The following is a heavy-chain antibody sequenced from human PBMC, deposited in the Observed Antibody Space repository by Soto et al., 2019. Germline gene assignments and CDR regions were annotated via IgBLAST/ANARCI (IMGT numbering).Heavy chain of an antibody. D-gene: IGHD3-3*01. V-gene: IGHV3-30*18. CDR2: ISYDESNK. CDR3: AKRRNVLRFLESSSGMEX. Sequence: PGGSLRLSFAASGFTFSSYGMHWVRQAPGKGLEWVEFISYDESNKYYADSVKGRLTIPRDNYRTTLYLQMNSLRAEDTAVYFCAKRRNVLRFLESSSGMEXWGHGTTVTVS. J-gene: IGHJ6*02. CDR1: GFTFSSYG.